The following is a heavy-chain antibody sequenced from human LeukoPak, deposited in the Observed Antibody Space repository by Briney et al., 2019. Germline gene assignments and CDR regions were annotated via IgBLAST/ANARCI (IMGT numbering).Heavy chain of an antibody. CDR3: ARSVRGYSGYDFAYYFDY. Sequence: SQTLSLTCTVSGGSISNGDYSWSWIRQHPGKGLEWIGYIYYSGSTYYNPSLKSRVTISVDTSKNQFSLKLSSVTAADTAVYYCARSVRGYSGYDFAYYFDYWGQGTLVTVSS. D-gene: IGHD5-12*01. CDR1: GGSISNGDYS. V-gene: IGHV4-31*03. CDR2: IYYSGST. J-gene: IGHJ4*02.